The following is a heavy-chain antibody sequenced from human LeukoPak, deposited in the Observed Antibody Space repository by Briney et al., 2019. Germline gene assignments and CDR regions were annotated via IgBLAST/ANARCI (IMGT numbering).Heavy chain of an antibody. CDR1: GESLNSYY. CDR3: ARGAWATRLGS. CDR2: IYESGTT. V-gene: IGHV4-34*01. Sequence: SETLSLTCAVHGESLNSYYWSWVRQPPGEGLEWIGEIYESGTTEYNPSLKSRVTISMVPSKQQFSLSLSSVTAADTAVYYCARGAWATRLGSWGLGTPVIVSS. D-gene: IGHD2-15*01. J-gene: IGHJ4*02.